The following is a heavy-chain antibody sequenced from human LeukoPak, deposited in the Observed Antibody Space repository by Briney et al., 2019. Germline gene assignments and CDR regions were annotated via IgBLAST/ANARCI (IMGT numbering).Heavy chain of an antibody. CDR3: ARDLVVSNTFYGHYGMDV. CDR1: GGSIRSYY. V-gene: IGHV4-59*01. D-gene: IGHD3-3*02. J-gene: IGHJ6*02. Sequence: SETLSLTCTVSGGSIRSYYWSWIRQPPGKGLEWIGYIYYSGSTNYNPSLKSRITISIDTSKNQFSLKLSSVTAADTAVYYCARDLVVSNTFYGHYGMDVWGQGTTVTVSS. CDR2: IYYSGST.